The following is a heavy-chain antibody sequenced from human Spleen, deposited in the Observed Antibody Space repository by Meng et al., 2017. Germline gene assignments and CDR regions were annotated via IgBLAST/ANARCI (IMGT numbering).Heavy chain of an antibody. J-gene: IGHJ4*02. V-gene: IGHV6-1*01. D-gene: IGHD3-16*01. CDR1: GDSFSSNSAA. Sequence: QVQLQQSGPGLVKPSRTLSHTCAIAGDSFSSNSAAWNWLRQSPSRGLEWLGRTYYRSKWYNDYAVSVKSRITINPDTSKNQFSLQLNSVTPEDTAVYYCARQEGAFDYWGQGTLVTVSS. CDR2: TYYRSKWYN. CDR3: ARQEGAFDY.